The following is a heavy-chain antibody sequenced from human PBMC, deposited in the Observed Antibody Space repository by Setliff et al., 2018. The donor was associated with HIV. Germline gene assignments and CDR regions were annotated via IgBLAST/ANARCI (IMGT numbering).Heavy chain of an antibody. V-gene: IGHV3-11*01. CDR1: GFTFSDYY. CDR2: ISRGGDSI. CDR3: VRGVFDY. J-gene: IGHJ4*02. Sequence: GGSLRLSCAASGFTFSDYYMSWIRQAPGKGLQWVAYISRGGDSIFYEDSVKGRFTISRDNSKNTLSLQMDILRAEDTAIYYCVRGVFDYWGQGVLVTVSS.